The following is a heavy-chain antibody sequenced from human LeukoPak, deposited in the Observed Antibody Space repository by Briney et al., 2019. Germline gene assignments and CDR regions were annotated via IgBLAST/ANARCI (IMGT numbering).Heavy chain of an antibody. J-gene: IGHJ4*02. Sequence: TSVNVSCKASGFTFTSSAVQWVRQARGQRLEWIGWIVVGSGNTNYAQKFQERVTITRDMSTSTAYMELSSLRSEDTAVYYCAASPDYYDSSGYSYYFDYWGQGTLVTVSS. V-gene: IGHV1-58*01. D-gene: IGHD3-22*01. CDR3: AASPDYYDSSGYSYYFDY. CDR1: GFTFTSSA. CDR2: IVVGSGNT.